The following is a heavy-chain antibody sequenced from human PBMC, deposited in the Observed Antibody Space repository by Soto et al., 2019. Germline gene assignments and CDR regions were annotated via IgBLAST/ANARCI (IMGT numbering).Heavy chain of an antibody. J-gene: IGHJ6*02. CDR3: ARGPQLNRGSYYHMDV. CDR1: GGSISSDY. Sequence: QVQLQESGPGLVKPSETLSLTCAVSGGSISSDYWSWIRQPAGKGLEGIGRIYTSGSTNYNPSLRSRVTMSVDTSKNQFSLKLTSVTAADTAVYYCARGPQLNRGSYYHMDVWGHGTTVTVSS. V-gene: IGHV4-4*07. D-gene: IGHD2-2*01. CDR2: IYTSGST.